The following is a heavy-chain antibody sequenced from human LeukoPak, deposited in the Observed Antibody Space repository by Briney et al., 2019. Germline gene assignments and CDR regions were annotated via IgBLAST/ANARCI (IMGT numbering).Heavy chain of an antibody. CDR3: ARDRDIVVVPAARSVLRFVGWFSSYY. CDR1: GYTFTSYD. V-gene: IGHV1-18*01. D-gene: IGHD2-2*01. CDR2: KSAYNGNT. J-gene: IGHJ4*02. Sequence: ASVKVSCKASGYTFTSYDISWARQAPGQGLEWMGWKSAYNGNTNYAQKLQGRVTMTTYTSTSTAYMELKSLRSDDTAVYYCARDRDIVVVPAARSVLRFVGWFSSYYWGQGTLVTVSS.